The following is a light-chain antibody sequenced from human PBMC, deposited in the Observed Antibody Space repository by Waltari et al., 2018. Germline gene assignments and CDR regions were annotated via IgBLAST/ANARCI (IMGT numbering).Light chain of an antibody. CDR2: LNSDGSH. V-gene: IGLV4-69*01. Sequence: QLVLTQSPSASASLGASVTLTCTLSSAHSPYAIARHQQQPEKGPRYLMKLNSDGSHTKGDGIPARFSGSSSGAERYLTISSLQSEDEADYYCQTWGTGFWVFGGGTKLTVL. CDR1: SAHSPYA. CDR3: QTWGTGFWV. J-gene: IGLJ3*02.